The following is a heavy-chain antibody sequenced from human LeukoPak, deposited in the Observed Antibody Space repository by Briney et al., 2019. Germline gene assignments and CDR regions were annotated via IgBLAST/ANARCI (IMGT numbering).Heavy chain of an antibody. CDR2: INHSGST. Sequence: SETLSLTCTVYGGSFSGYYWSWIRQPPGKGLDWIGEINHSGSTNYNPSLKRRVTISLDTSKNQFSLKLSSVTAADTAAYYCARGHRTIFGVVRGSYYYYMDVWGKGTTVIVSS. V-gene: IGHV4-34*01. D-gene: IGHD3-3*01. CDR3: ARGHRTIFGVVRGSYYYYMDV. CDR1: GGSFSGYY. J-gene: IGHJ6*03.